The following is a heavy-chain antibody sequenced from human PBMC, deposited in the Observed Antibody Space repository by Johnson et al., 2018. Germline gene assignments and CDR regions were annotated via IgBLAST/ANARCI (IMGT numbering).Heavy chain of an antibody. J-gene: IGHJ3*01. V-gene: IGHV3-74*01. CDR1: GFPFSDHW. CDR2: IRGDGSTT. Sequence: VQLQESGGGLVQPGGSLRLSCVASGFPFSDHWAFWVRQFPGKGLEWVSRIRGDGSTTTYADSVRGRFTISRDNAKNTVYLQMSSRTVDDTAMYYCTRDWRNGACDLWCQGTMVTVSS. D-gene: IGHD1-1*01. CDR3: TRDWRNGACDL.